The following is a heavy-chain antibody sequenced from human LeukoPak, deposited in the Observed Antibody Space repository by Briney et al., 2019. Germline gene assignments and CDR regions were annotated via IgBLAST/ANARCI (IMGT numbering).Heavy chain of an antibody. J-gene: IGHJ6*02. Sequence: GSLRLSCAASGFTFSDYYMSWIRQAPGKGLEWVSYISSSGSTIYYADSVKGRFTISRDNAKNSLYLQMNSLRAEDTAVYYCAIETYYGSGSYYIEAPIYYYYGMDVWGQGTTVTVPS. CDR2: ISSSGSTI. CDR3: AIETYYGSGSYYIEAPIYYYYGMDV. CDR1: GFTFSDYY. V-gene: IGHV3-11*01. D-gene: IGHD3-10*01.